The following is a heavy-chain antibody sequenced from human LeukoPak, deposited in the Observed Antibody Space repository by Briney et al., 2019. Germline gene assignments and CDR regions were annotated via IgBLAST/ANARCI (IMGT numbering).Heavy chain of an antibody. V-gene: IGHV4-59*01. Sequence: PSETLSLTCTVSGGSIRGYYWSWIRQPPGKGLEWIGYISDSGSTNYNPSLKSRVTISVDRSKNQFSLKLSSVPAADTAVYYRARKLWPHDAFDIWGQGTMVSVSS. CDR1: GGSIRGYY. CDR3: ARKLWPHDAFDI. J-gene: IGHJ3*02. CDR2: ISDSGST. D-gene: IGHD4-23*01.